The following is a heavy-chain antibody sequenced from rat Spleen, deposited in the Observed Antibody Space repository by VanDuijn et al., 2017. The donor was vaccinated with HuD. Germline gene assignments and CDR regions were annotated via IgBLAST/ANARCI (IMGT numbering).Heavy chain of an antibody. Sequence: EVQLVESGGGLVQPGRSLKLSCAASGFTFSSFPMAWVRQAPKKGLEWVTSISYEGGNTYYRDSVKGRFTISRDSAESTLYLQMDSLRSEDTATYYCARHAGDYGSYFDYWGQGVMVTVSS. D-gene: IGHD1-3*01. CDR3: ARHAGDYGSYFDY. J-gene: IGHJ2*01. CDR2: ISYEGGNT. CDR1: GFTFSSFP. V-gene: IGHV5-25*01.